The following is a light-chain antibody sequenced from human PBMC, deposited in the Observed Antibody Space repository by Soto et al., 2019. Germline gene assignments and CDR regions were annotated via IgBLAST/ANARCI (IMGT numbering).Light chain of an antibody. Sequence: MVMTQSPANLTVCTGVRATLSCRASQTVADSLVWYQQKPGQPPRPLIKGASTRATGIPATFSGSGSGTEFTLTISSLQSEDFAVYYCQQYYDWPLTFGGGTKVDIK. CDR3: QQYYDWPLT. CDR1: QTVADS. J-gene: IGKJ4*01. CDR2: GAS. V-gene: IGKV3-15*01.